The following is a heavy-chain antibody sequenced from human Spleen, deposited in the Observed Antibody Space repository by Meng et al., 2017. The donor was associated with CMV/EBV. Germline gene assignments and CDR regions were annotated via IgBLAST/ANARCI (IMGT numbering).Heavy chain of an antibody. CDR3: ARVPGYCSGASCYNYYHAMDV. Sequence: ASVKVSCKASGYTFSDHYMNWVRQAPGQGLEWMGWINPNSGGTNYAQKFQGRVTMTTDTSISTAYMELSRLRSDDTAVYYCARVPGYCSGASCYNYYHAMDVWGQGTTVTVSS. CDR1: GYTFSDHY. CDR2: INPNSGGT. J-gene: IGHJ6*02. V-gene: IGHV1-2*02. D-gene: IGHD2-2*02.